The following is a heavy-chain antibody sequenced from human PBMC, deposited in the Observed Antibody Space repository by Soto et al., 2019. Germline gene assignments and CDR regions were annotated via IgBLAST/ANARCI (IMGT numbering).Heavy chain of an antibody. Sequence: QVQLVQSGAEVTTPGSSVKVSCKASGGTFSSYSINWVRQAPGQVLEWRGRLIPMFGTTDYAQRFQGRVTFNADESTSTASMEVTKLTSEDTAVYYCARAVVLTFTRFYDMDVWGQGPKVTVSS. D-gene: IGHD3-9*01. CDR2: LIPMFGTT. CDR3: ARAVVLTFTRFYDMDV. J-gene: IGHJ6*02. CDR1: GGTFSSYS. V-gene: IGHV1-69*18.